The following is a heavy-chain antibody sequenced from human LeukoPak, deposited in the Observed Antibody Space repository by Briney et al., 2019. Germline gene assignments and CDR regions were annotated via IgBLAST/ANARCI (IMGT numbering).Heavy chain of an antibody. CDR2: IWYDGSNK. Sequence: PGGSLRLSCAASGFTFSSYGMHWVRQAPGKGLEWVEVIWYDGSNKYYADSVKGRFTISRDNSKNTLYLQMNSLRDEDTAVYYCASTSGWYEPIDYWGQGTLVTVSS. J-gene: IGHJ4*02. V-gene: IGHV3-33*01. CDR3: ASTSGWYEPIDY. CDR1: GFTFSSYG. D-gene: IGHD6-19*01.